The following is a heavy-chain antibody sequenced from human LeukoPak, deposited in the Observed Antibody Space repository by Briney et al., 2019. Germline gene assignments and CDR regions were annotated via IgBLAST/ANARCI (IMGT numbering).Heavy chain of an antibody. CDR2: ISAYNGNT. CDR1: GYTFTSYG. CDR3: ARGAEIGGDFGVVITHFDY. Sequence: ASVKVSCKASGYTFTSYGISWVRQAPGQGLEWMGWISAYNGNTNYAQELQGRVTMTTDTSTSTAYMELRSLRSDDTAVYYCARGAEIGGDFGVVITHFDYWGQGTLVTVSS. J-gene: IGHJ4*02. D-gene: IGHD3-3*01. V-gene: IGHV1-18*01.